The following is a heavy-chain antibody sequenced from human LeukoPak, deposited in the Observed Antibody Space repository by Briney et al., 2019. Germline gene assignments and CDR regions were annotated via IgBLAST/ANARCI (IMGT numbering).Heavy chain of an antibody. J-gene: IGHJ4*02. CDR2: IYSGGST. V-gene: IGHV3-53*01. D-gene: IGHD3-10*01. CDR1: GFTVSSNY. CDR3: ARGGHYYGSGSYYTFDY. Sequence: GGSLRLSSAASGFTVSSNYMSWVRQAPGKGLEWVSVIYSGGSTYYADSVKGRFTISRDNSKNTLYLQKNSLRAEDTAVYYCARGGHYYGSGSYYTFDYWGQGTLVTVSS.